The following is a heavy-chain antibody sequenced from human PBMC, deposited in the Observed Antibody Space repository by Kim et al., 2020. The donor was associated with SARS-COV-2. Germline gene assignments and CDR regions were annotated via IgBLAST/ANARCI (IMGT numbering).Heavy chain of an antibody. D-gene: IGHD6-19*01. J-gene: IGHJ4*02. Sequence: SQKLQGRVTITRDTSASTAYMELSSLRSEDTAVYYCARLYSSGLYYFDYWGQGTLVTVSS. CDR3: ARLYSSGLYYFDY. V-gene: IGHV1-3*01.